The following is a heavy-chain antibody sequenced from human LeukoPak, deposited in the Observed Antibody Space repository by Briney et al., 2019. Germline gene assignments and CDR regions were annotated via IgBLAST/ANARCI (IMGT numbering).Heavy chain of an antibody. CDR3: ARVLGLYDSSGYYEDY. D-gene: IGHD3-22*01. CDR1: GGTFSSYA. J-gene: IGHJ4*02. CDR2: IIPIFGTA. V-gene: IGHV1-69*06. Sequence: ASVKVSCKASGGTFSSYAISWVRQAPGQGLEWMGGIIPIFGTANYAQKFQGRVTITADKSTSTAYMELSSLRSEDTAVYYCARVLGLYDSSGYYEDYWGQGTLVTVSS.